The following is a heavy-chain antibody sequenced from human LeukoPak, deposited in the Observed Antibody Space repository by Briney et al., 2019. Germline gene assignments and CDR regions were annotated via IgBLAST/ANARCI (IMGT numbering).Heavy chain of an antibody. CDR1: GASISSGGYY. Sequence: SETLSLTCTVSGASISSGGYYWSWVRQDPGKGLEWIGYIYYGGSTYYNPSLKSRITISVDTSKNQFSLELSSVAAADTAVYFCARADGGVRGYYFDYWGQGIMVTVSS. D-gene: IGHD3-10*01. J-gene: IGHJ4*02. CDR3: ARADGGVRGYYFDY. CDR2: IYYGGST. V-gene: IGHV4-31*03.